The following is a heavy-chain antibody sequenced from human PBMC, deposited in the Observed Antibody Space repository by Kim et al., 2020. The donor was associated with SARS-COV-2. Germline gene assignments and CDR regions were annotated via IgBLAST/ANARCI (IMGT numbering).Heavy chain of an antibody. V-gene: IGHV3-48*04. Sequence: GGSLRLSCAASGFTFSSYSMNWVRQAPGKGLEWVSYISSSSSTIYYADSVKGRFTISRDNAKNSLYLQMNSLRAEDTAVYYCARVRTHPSYSGSYYWFDPWGQGTLVTVSS. CDR3: ARVRTHPSYSGSYYWFDP. CDR2: ISSSSSTI. D-gene: IGHD1-26*01. CDR1: GFTFSSYS. J-gene: IGHJ5*02.